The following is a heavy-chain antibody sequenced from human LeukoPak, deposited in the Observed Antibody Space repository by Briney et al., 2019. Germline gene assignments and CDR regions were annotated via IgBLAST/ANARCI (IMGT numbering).Heavy chain of an antibody. CDR3: AKEHMAAAVYYFDY. CDR1: GFTFNEYT. Sequence: GGSLRLSCAASGFTFNEYTLNWVRQAPGKGLEWVSSINPSSGNTYYADSVKGRFTISGDNSKNTLYLQMNSLRAEDTAVYYCAKEHMAAAVYYFDYWGQGTLVTVSS. D-gene: IGHD2-15*01. CDR2: INPSSGNT. V-gene: IGHV3-23*01. J-gene: IGHJ4*02.